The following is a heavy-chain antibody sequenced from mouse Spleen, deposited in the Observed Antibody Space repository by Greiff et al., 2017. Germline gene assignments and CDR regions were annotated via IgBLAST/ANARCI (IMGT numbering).Heavy chain of an antibody. CDR2: INPNYGTT. D-gene: IGHD1-1*01. J-gene: IGHJ2*01. CDR3: ARDIYGSSWFDY. V-gene: IGHV1-39*01. CDR1: GYSFTDYN. Sequence: EVKLMESGPELVKPGASVKISCKASGYSFTDYNMNWVKQTNGKSLEWIGVINPNYGTTSYNQKFKGKATLTVDQSSSTAYMQLNSLTSEDSAVYYCARDIYGSSWFDYWGQGTTLTVSS.